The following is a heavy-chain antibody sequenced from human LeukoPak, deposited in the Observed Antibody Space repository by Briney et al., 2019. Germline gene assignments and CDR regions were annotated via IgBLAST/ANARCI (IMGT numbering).Heavy chain of an antibody. D-gene: IGHD3-10*01. CDR1: GFNFSRYS. CDR2: ISDGSSYI. J-gene: IGHJ6*02. Sequence: GGSLRLSCAASGFNFSRYSMNWVRQAPGKGLEWVSSISDGSSYIYYADSAKGRFTISRDNAKNSLYLHMNSLRADDTAVYYCARDHYGSGRYGMDVWGQGTTVTVSS. V-gene: IGHV3-21*01. CDR3: ARDHYGSGRYGMDV.